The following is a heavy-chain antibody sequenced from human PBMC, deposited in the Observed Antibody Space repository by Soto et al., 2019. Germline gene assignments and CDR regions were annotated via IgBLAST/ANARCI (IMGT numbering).Heavy chain of an antibody. V-gene: IGHV3-23*01. CDR3: AKDSGYSYGYFVGS. CDR1: ECHFISYA. Sequence: PVVSMRVSWAASECHFISYAGYWVRQDPGKGLEWVSSISDTGDSTYYADSVKGRFTISRDNSKKILYLQMNSPRAEDTAVYYCAKDSGYSYGYFVGSWGQGTLVSLS. D-gene: IGHD5-18*01. CDR2: ISDTGDST. J-gene: IGHJ5*02.